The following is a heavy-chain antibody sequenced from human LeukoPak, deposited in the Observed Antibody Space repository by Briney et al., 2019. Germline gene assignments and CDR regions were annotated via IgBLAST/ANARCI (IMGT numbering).Heavy chain of an antibody. Sequence: SETLSLTCTVSGGSISSYYWSWIRQPARKGLEWIGRIYTSGSTNYNPSLKSRVTMSVDTSKNQFSLKLSSVTAADTAVYYCAREADYYDSSGYYYVSVWYFQHWGQGTLVTVSS. J-gene: IGHJ1*01. CDR2: IYTSGST. CDR1: GGSISSYY. V-gene: IGHV4-4*07. D-gene: IGHD3-22*01. CDR3: AREADYYDSSGYYYVSVWYFQH.